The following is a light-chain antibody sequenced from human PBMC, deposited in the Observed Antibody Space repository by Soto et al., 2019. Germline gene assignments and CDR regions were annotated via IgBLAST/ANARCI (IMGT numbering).Light chain of an antibody. J-gene: IGKJ3*01. V-gene: IGKV3-15*01. CDR1: QSVSSN. CDR3: QQYNNWPQT. CDR2: GAS. Sequence: EIVMTQSPATLSVSPGERATLSCRASQSVSSNLAWYQQRPGQAPRLLIYGASTRATAFPARFSGSGSGTEFTLTISSLQSEDFAVYYCQQYNNWPQTFGPGTKVDSK.